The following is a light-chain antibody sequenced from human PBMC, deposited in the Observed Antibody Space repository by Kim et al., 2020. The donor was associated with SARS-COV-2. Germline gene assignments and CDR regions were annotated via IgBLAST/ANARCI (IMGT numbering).Light chain of an antibody. V-gene: IGLV2-14*03. CDR2: DVS. CDR3: SSYTISSTLM. CDR1: SSDVGGYNY. Sequence: GQSITISCTGTSSDVGGYNYVSWYQQHPSKAPKLMIYDVSNRPSGVSIRFSGSKSGNTASLTISGLQAEDEADYYRSSYTISSTLMFGGGTQLTVL. J-gene: IGLJ3*02.